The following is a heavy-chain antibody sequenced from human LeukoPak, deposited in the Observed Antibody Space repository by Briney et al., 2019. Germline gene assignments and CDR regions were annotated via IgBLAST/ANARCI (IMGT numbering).Heavy chain of an antibody. V-gene: IGHV3-74*01. CDR3: ARGPLFFDC. J-gene: IGHJ4*02. CDR1: GFSFSIHD. Sequence: GGSLRLSCAASGFSFSIHDMTWVRQAPGKGLEWVSRIKSDGSNTNYADSVKGRFTISRDNAKNTLYLQMNSLRGEDTAVHYCARGPLFFDCWGQGTLVTVSS. CDR2: IKSDGSNT.